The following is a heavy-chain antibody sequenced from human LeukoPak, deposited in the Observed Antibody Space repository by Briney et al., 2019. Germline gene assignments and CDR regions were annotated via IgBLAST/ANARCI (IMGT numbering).Heavy chain of an antibody. D-gene: IGHD3-22*01. CDR1: GFTFSSYA. CDR2: ISGSGGST. J-gene: IGHJ4*02. CDR3: AEVPLGGGLFHDY. V-gene: IGHV3-23*01. Sequence: GGSLRLSCAASGFTFSSYAMSWVRQAPGKGLEWVSAISGSGGSTYYADSVKGRFTISRDNSKNTLYLQMNSLRAEDTAVYYCAEVPLGGGLFHDYWGQGTLVTVSS.